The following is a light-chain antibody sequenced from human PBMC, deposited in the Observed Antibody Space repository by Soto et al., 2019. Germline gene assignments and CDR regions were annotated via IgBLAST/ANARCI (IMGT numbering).Light chain of an antibody. CDR1: NSDIGYYTR. V-gene: IGLV2-14*01. Sequence: QSALTQPACVSGSPGQSITISCTGTNSDIGYYTRVSWYQQHPGKAPKLVIYEVSNRPSGVSDRFSGSKSGNTASLTISGLQAEDEADYYCCSFTTSPNYVFGSGTKVTAL. J-gene: IGLJ1*01. CDR2: EVS. CDR3: CSFTTSPNYV.